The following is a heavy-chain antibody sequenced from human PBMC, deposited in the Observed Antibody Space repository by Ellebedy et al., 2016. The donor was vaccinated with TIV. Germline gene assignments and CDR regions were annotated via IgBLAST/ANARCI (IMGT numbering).Heavy chain of an antibody. D-gene: IGHD4-17*01. CDR3: ARRGSYGDYAVQVNSWFDS. CDR1: GFSFRSYW. CDR2: IYQDGSVQ. Sequence: PGGSLRLSCAASGFSFRSYWMSWVRQAPGKGLEWVANIYQDGSVQYYLDSVKGRFTISRDNAINSLFLQMTSLRAGDTAVYYCARRGSYGDYAVQVNSWFDSWGRGTLVTVSS. V-gene: IGHV3-7*01. J-gene: IGHJ5*01.